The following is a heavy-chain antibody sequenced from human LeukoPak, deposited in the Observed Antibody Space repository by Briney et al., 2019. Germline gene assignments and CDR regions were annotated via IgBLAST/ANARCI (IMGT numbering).Heavy chain of an antibody. V-gene: IGHV4-59*01. CDR3: ASDRGRDGYNYFDY. D-gene: IGHD5-24*01. CDR1: GGSISSYY. CDR2: IYYSGST. Sequence: SETLSLTCTVSGGSISSYYWSWIRQRPGKGLEWVGYIYYSGSTNYNPSLKSRVTISVNTSKNQFSLKLSSVTAADTAVYYCASDRGRDGYNYFDYWGQGTLVTVSS. J-gene: IGHJ4*02.